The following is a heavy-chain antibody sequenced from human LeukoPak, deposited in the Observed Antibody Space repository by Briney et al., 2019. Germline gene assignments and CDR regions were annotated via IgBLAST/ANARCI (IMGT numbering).Heavy chain of an antibody. CDR1: GFTFNNYW. J-gene: IGHJ6*02. V-gene: IGHV3-74*01. CDR3: TRTGYRHGMDV. D-gene: IGHD3-16*02. Sequence: GGSLRLSCAASGFTFNNYWIHWVRQAPGKGLVWVSGTSLGGSTTAYGDSVKGRFTISRDNGKNTLDLHLNSLRVEDTAVYFCTRTGYRHGMDVWGQGTTVTVSS. CDR2: TSLGGSTT.